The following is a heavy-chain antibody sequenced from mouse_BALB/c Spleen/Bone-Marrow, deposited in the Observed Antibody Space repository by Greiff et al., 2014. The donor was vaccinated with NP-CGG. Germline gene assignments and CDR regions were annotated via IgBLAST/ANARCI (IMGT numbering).Heavy chain of an antibody. V-gene: IGHV14-4*02. CDR1: GFNIKDYY. CDR2: IDPEDGDT. J-gene: IGHJ2*01. Sequence: VQLQQSGAELVRSGASVKLSCTASGFNIKDYYMHWVKQRPEQGLEWIGWIDPEDGDTEYAPKFQGKATMTADTSSNTAYLQPSSLTSEDTAVYYCNARGDYDFDYFDYWGQGTTLPVSS. CDR3: NARGDYDFDYFDY. D-gene: IGHD2-4*01.